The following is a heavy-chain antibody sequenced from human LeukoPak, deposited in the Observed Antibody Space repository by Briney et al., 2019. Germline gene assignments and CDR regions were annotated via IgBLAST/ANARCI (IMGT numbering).Heavy chain of an antibody. CDR1: GYTFTSYG. V-gene: IGHV1-2*02. J-gene: IGHJ4*02. CDR3: TRDRGYYDSSGYYYGGDFDY. Sequence: GASVKVSCKASGYTFTSYGISWVRQAPGQGLEWMGWINPNSGGTNYEQKFQGRVTMTRDTSISTAYMELSRLRSDDTAVYYCTRDRGYYDSSGYYYGGDFDYWGQGTLVTVSS. CDR2: INPNSGGT. D-gene: IGHD3-22*01.